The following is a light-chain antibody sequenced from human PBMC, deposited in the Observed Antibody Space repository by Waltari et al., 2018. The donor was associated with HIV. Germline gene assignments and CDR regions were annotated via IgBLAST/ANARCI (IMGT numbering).Light chain of an antibody. CDR2: QDS. CDR3: QAWDSSTGV. V-gene: IGLV3-1*01. J-gene: IGLJ1*01. CDR1: KLGDKY. Sequence: SYSLTQPTSASVYPGQTATITCSGDKLGDKYACWYQQKPGQSPVLVIYQDSKRPSGIPERFSGSNSGNTATLTISGTQAMDEADYYCQAWDSSTGVFGTGTKVTVL.